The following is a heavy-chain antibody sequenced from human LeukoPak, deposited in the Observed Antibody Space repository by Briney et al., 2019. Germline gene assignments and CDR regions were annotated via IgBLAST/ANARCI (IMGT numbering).Heavy chain of an antibody. CDR2: IKQDGSEK. Sequence: GGSLRLSCAASGFTFSSYWMSWVRQTSGKGLECVAHIKQDGSEKYFVDSVKGRFTIPRDNAKTSLYLKMNSLRAEDTAVYYCARMYRGAFDIWGQGTMVTVSS. J-gene: IGHJ3*02. V-gene: IGHV3-7*01. CDR3: ARMYRGAFDI. CDR1: GFTFSSYW. D-gene: IGHD1-14*01.